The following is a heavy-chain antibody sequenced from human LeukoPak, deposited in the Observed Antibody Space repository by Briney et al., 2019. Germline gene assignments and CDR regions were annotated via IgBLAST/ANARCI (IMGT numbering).Heavy chain of an antibody. Sequence: ASVKVSCKASGYTFTGYYMHWVRQAPGQGLEWMGRINPNSGGTNYAQKFQGRVTMTRDTSISTAYMELSRLRSDDSAVYYCAIREGYYYDSSGYYLSYAFDIWGQGTMVTVSS. CDR1: GYTFTGYY. D-gene: IGHD3-22*01. CDR2: INPNSGGT. V-gene: IGHV1-2*06. CDR3: AIREGYYYDSSGYYLSYAFDI. J-gene: IGHJ3*02.